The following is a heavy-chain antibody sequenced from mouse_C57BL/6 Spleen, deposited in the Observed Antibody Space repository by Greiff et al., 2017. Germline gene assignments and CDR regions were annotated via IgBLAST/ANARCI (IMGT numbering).Heavy chain of an antibody. V-gene: IGHV1-53*01. D-gene: IGHD1-1*01. Sequence: QVQLQQPGTELVKPGASVKLSCKASGYTFTSYWMHWVKQRPGQGLEWIGNINPSNGGTNYNEKFKSKATLTVDQSSSTAYMQLSSLTSEDSAVYYCARSRITTVVAKGGYFDVWGTGTTVTVSS. CDR1: GYTFTSYW. CDR3: ARSRITTVVAKGGYFDV. CDR2: INPSNGGT. J-gene: IGHJ1*03.